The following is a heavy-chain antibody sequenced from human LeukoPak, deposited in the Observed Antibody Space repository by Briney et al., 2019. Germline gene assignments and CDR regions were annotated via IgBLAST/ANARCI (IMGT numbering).Heavy chain of an antibody. Sequence: GESLKISCKGSGYSFTSYWIGWVRQMPGKGLEWMGIIYPGDSDTRYSPSFQGQVTNSADKSISTAYLQWSSLKASDTAMYYCARHSRIAVAGSWFDPWGQGTLVTVSS. CDR3: ARHSRIAVAGSWFDP. CDR2: IYPGDSDT. D-gene: IGHD6-19*01. CDR1: GYSFTSYW. J-gene: IGHJ5*02. V-gene: IGHV5-51*01.